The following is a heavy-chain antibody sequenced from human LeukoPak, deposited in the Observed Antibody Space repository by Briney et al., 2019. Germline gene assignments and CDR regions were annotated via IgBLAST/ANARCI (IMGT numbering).Heavy chain of an antibody. CDR2: INPNSGGT. J-gene: IGHJ3*02. V-gene: IGHV1-2*02. CDR1: GYTFTGYY. CDR3: ARESVAGTADDAFDI. D-gene: IGHD6-19*01. Sequence: ASVKVSCKASGYTFTGYYMRWVRQAPGQGLEWMGWINPNSGGTNYAQKFQGRVTMTRDTSISTAYMELSRLRSDDTAVYYCARESVAGTADDAFDIWGQGTMVTVSS.